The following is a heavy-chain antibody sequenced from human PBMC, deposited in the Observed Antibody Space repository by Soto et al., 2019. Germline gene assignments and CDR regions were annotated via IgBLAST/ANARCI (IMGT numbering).Heavy chain of an antibody. Sequence: PGXSLRLSCAASGFTFSSYAMHWVDQAPGKGLEWVAVISYDGSNKYYADSVKGRFTISRDNSKNTLYLQMNSLRAEDTAVYYCARGGGYSYGTPWMDVWGQGTTVTVSS. CDR1: GFTFSSYA. CDR2: ISYDGSNK. CDR3: ARGGGYSYGTPWMDV. V-gene: IGHV3-30-3*01. D-gene: IGHD5-18*01. J-gene: IGHJ6*02.